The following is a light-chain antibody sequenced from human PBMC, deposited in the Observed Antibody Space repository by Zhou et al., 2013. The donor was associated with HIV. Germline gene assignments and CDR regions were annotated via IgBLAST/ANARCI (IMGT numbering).Light chain of an antibody. J-gene: IGKJ1*01. CDR2: AAS. CDR3: QQYHSSSQT. V-gene: IGKV1-NL1*01. Sequence: DIQMTQSPSTLSASVGDRVTITCRASQGIGSSLAWYQQKPGKAPKLLIFAASSLQSGVPSRFSGSGSGTDFSITISSLQPEDFATYYCQQYHSSSQTFGQGTKVDIK. CDR1: QGIGSS.